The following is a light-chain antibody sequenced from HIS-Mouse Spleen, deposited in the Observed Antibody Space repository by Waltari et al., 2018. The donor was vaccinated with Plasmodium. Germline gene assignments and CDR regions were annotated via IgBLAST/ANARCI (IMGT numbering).Light chain of an antibody. CDR1: ALPKKY. CDR2: EDS. J-gene: IGLJ3*02. Sequence: SYELTQPPSVSVSPGQTARITCSGDALPKKYAYWYQQKSGQAPVLGIYEDSKRPSGIAERFSGSRSGTMATLTISGAQVEDEADYYCYSTDSSGNHRVFGGGTKLTVL. CDR3: YSTDSSGNHRV. V-gene: IGLV3-10*01.